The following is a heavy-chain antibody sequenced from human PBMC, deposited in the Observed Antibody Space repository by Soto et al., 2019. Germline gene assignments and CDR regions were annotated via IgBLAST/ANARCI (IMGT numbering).Heavy chain of an antibody. D-gene: IGHD6-13*01. CDR1: GGPFGFYT. V-gene: IGHV1-69*06. J-gene: IGHJ6*02. CDR2: GIPMFNTA. Sequence: QVQLVQSGAEVRKPGSSVKVSCKPSGGPFGFYTVNWVWQAPGQGLEWMGGGIPMFNTANFAQKFQGRLTISADTSTSTAYMELSSLRSEDTAVYYCAKTKNSDPYGMEVWGQGTTVTVSS. CDR3: AKTKNSDPYGMEV.